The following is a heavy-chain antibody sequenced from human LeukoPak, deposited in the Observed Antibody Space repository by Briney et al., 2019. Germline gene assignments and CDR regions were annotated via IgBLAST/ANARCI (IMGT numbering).Heavy chain of an antibody. Sequence: GASVKVSFKASGYTFTSYYMHWVRQAPGQGLEWMGIINPSGGSTSYAQKFQGRVTMTRDTSTSTVYMELSSLRSEDTAVYYCARRSAVDAFDIWGQGTMVTVSS. V-gene: IGHV1-46*03. CDR3: ARRSAVDAFDI. CDR1: GYTFTSYY. J-gene: IGHJ3*02. D-gene: IGHD6-19*01. CDR2: INPSGGST.